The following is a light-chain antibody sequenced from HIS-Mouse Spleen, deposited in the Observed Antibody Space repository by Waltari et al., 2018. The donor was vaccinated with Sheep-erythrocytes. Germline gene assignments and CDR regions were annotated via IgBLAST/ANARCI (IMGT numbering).Light chain of an antibody. CDR1: QGISND. J-gene: IGKJ2*01. V-gene: IGKV1-6*01. CDR3: LQDYNYPYT. CDR2: AAS. Sequence: AIQMTQSPSSLSASVGDRVTITCRASQGISNDLGWYQQKPGKDPKLLIYAASSLQSWVPSRFSDSGSGTDFTLTISSLQPEDFATYYCLQDYNYPYTFGQWTKLEIK.